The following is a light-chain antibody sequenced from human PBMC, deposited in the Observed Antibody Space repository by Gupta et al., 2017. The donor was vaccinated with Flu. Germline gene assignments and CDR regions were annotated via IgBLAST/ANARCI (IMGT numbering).Light chain of an antibody. V-gene: IGKV3-15*01. CDR3: QQYTNWPL. Sequence: EIVLTQSPATLSVSPGERVTLSCRASQSISTNLAWYQQKPGQAPRLLIYGASYRAAGIPDRFSGSGSGTEFTLTISSLQSEDFAVYYCQQYTNWPLFGPGTRVDVK. CDR2: GAS. J-gene: IGKJ3*01. CDR1: QSISTN.